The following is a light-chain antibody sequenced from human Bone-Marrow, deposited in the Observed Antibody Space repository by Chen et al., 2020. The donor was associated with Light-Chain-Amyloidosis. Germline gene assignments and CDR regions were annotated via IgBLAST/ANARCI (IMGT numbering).Light chain of an antibody. V-gene: IGLV3-21*02. CDR1: NIGSTR. CDR3: QVWDRSSDRPV. CDR2: EES. J-gene: IGLJ3*02. Sequence: SYVLTQPSSVSGAPGQTATMACGGNNIGSTRVHWYQQTPGQAPLLVVYEESDRPSGSPERLSGCNSGNTATLTISRVEAGDEADYYCQVWDRSSDRPVFGGGTKLTVL.